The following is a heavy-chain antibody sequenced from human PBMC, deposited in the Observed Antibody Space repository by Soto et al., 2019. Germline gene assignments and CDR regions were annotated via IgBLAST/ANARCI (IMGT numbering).Heavy chain of an antibody. V-gene: IGHV4-30-4*01. CDR2: IYYSGST. J-gene: IGHJ5*02. CDR3: ARGGWWELPRNWFDP. CDR1: GGSISSGDYS. Sequence: PSETQSLTCTVSGGSISSGDYSWSWIRQPPGKGLEWIGYIYYSGSTYYNPSLKSRVTISVDKSKNQFSLKLSSVTAADTAVYYCARGGWWELPRNWFDPWGQGTLVTVSS. D-gene: IGHD1-26*01.